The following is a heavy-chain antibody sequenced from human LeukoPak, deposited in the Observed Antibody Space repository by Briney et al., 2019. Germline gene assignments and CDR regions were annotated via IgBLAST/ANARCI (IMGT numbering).Heavy chain of an antibody. CDR3: AKEGWFGEPISY. V-gene: IGHV3-23*01. D-gene: IGHD3-10*01. CDR1: GFTFSSYA. J-gene: IGHJ4*02. CDR2: ISGSGGST. Sequence: GSLRLSCAASGFTFSSYAMSWVRRAPWKGLEWVSAISGSGGSTYYADSVKGRFTISRDNSKNTLYLQMNSLRAEDTAVYYSAKEGWFGEPISYWGQGTLVTVSS.